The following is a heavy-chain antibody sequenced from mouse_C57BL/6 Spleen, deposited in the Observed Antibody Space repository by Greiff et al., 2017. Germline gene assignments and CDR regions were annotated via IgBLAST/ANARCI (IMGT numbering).Heavy chain of an antibody. CDR2: INPGSGGP. V-gene: IGHV1-54*01. CDR3: ERWSCYYAMDY. CDR1: GYAFTNYL. Sequence: QVQLQQSGAELVRPGTSVKVSCKASGYAFTNYLIEWVKQRPGQGLEWIGVINPGSGGPNYNEKFKGKATLTADKSSSTAYMKLSSLSSEYSAVDICERWSCYYAMDYWGTGTSGTVSS. J-gene: IGHJ4*01.